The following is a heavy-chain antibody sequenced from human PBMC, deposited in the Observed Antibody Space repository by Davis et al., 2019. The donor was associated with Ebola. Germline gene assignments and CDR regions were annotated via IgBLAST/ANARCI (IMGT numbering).Heavy chain of an antibody. CDR3: VRIERSSSSGTYYQFES. D-gene: IGHD3-10*01. Sequence: SGPTLVQPTDTLTLTCTVSGFSLSDARVGVSWIRQPPGKALEWLAHIFSNDEKSYITSLETRLTISKDTSNSQVVLIMTNTDPVDTATYYCVRIERSSSSGTYYQFESWGQGTLVTVSS. CDR1: GFSLSDARVG. J-gene: IGHJ4*02. CDR2: IFSNDEK. V-gene: IGHV2-26*01.